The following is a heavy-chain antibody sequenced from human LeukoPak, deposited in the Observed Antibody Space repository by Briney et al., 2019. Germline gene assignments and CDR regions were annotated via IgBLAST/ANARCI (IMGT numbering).Heavy chain of an antibody. D-gene: IGHD3-9*01. CDR2: IYYSGST. CDR3: ARLDYDILTGPFDY. CDR1: GGSISSYY. J-gene: IGHJ4*02. Sequence: PSETLSLTCTVSGGSISSYYWSWIRQPPGKGLEWIGYIYYSGSTNYNPSLESRVTISVDTSKNQFSLKLSSVTAADTAVYYCARLDYDILTGPFDYWGQGTLVTVSS. V-gene: IGHV4-59*08.